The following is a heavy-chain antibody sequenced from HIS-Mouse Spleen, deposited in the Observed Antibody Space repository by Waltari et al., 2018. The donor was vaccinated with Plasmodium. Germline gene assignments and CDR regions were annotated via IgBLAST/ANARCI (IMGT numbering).Heavy chain of an antibody. D-gene: IGHD6-13*01. J-gene: IGHJ4*02. CDR2: IYYSGST. V-gene: IGHV4-59*01. CDR3: ARVRRSIAAAGSFDY. Sequence: QVQLQESGPGLVKPSATLSLTCPVSGGSISSYYWSWIRQPPGKGLEWIGYIYYSGSTNYNPSLKSRVTISVDTSKNQFSLKLSSVTAADTAVYYCARVRRSIAAAGSFDYWGQGTLVTVSS. CDR1: GGSISSYY.